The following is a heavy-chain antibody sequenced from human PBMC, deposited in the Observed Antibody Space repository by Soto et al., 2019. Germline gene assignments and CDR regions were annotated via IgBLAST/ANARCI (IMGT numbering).Heavy chain of an antibody. V-gene: IGHV1-69*13. D-gene: IGHD3-3*01. CDR3: ARSPLYYDFWSGPGAHYYYGMDV. CDR2: IIPIFGTA. J-gene: IGHJ6*02. Sequence: SVKVSCKASGGTFSSYAISWVRQAPGQGLEWMGGIIPIFGTANYAQKFQGRVTITADQSTSTAYMELSSLRSEDTAVYYCARSPLYYDFWSGPGAHYYYGMDVWGQGTTVTVSS. CDR1: GGTFSSYA.